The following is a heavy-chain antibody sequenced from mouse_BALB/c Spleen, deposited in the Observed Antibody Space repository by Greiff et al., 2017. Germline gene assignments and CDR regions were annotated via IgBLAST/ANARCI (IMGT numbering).Heavy chain of an antibody. CDR3: ARHYDYPYAMDY. J-gene: IGHJ4*01. CDR1: GFSLTSYG. CDR2: IWSDGST. D-gene: IGHD2-4*01. V-gene: IGHV2-6-2*01. Sequence: VKVVESGPDLVAPSQSLSITCTVSGFSLTSYGVHWVRQPPGKGLEWLVVIWSDGSTTYNSALKSRLSISKDNSKSQVFLKMNSLQTDDTAMYYCARHYDYPYAMDYWGQGTSVTVSS.